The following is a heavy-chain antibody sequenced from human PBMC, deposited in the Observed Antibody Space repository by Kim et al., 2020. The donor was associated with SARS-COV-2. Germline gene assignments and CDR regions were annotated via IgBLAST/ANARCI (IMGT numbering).Heavy chain of an antibody. D-gene: IGHD3-3*01. Sequence: SVTGRLTISRDNAKNSLYLQMNSLRAEDTALYYCAKDTEGVYDFSGWFDPWGQGTLVTVSS. V-gene: IGHV3-9*01. J-gene: IGHJ5*02. CDR3: AKDTEGVYDFSGWFDP.